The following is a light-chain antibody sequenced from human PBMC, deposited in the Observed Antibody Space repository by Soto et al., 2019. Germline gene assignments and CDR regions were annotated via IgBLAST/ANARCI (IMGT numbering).Light chain of an antibody. CDR3: AAWDDSLTGVV. CDR2: SHD. J-gene: IGLJ7*01. Sequence: QAVVTQPPSASGTPGQKVTMSCSGSSSNIGSNTVNWYQQLPGTAPKLLIYSHDQRPSGVPDRFSGSRSGTSASLAISGLQSEDEADYYCAAWDDSLTGVVFGGGTQLTVL. CDR1: SSNIGSNT. V-gene: IGLV1-44*01.